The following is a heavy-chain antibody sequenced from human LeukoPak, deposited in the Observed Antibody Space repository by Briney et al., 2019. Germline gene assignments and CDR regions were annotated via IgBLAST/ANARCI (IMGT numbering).Heavy chain of an antibody. V-gene: IGHV3-7*03. Sequence: GGSLRLSCAASQFTFSNYWMSWVRQAPGKGLERVAHTSQDGTSNYYVDSVKGRFTISRDNAENSLYLQMNSLRAEDTAVYYCAKDRRYCSGYSCYSGSDYWGQGTQVTVSS. CDR1: QFTFSNYW. CDR3: AKDRRYCSGYSCYSGSDY. CDR2: TSQDGTSN. D-gene: IGHD2-15*01. J-gene: IGHJ4*02.